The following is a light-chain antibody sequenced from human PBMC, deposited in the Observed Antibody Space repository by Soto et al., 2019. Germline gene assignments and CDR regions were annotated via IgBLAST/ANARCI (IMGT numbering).Light chain of an antibody. V-gene: IGKV3-15*01. Sequence: EIVLTQSPGTLSLSPGERATLSCRASQSVSSSYLAWYQQRPGQAPRLLIYDVSSRATGVPSRFSGTGSETDFTLTISGLQSEDSAIYFCQQYNNWPFSFGPGTRLEIK. J-gene: IGKJ5*01. CDR3: QQYNNWPFS. CDR1: QSVSSSY. CDR2: DVS.